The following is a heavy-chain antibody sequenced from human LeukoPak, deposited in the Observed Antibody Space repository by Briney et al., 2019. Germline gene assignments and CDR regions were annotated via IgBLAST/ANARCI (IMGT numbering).Heavy chain of an antibody. CDR1: GGTFSSYA. CDR3: GRSEVVAAIRFDP. J-gene: IGHJ5*02. V-gene: IGHV1-69*05. CDR2: TIPIFGTA. D-gene: IGHD2-15*01. Sequence: ASVKVSCKASGGTFSSYAISWVRQAPGQGLEWMERTIPIFGTANYAQKFQGRVTITTDESTSTAYMELSSLRSEDAAVYYCGRSEVVAAIRFDPWGQGSMVTASS.